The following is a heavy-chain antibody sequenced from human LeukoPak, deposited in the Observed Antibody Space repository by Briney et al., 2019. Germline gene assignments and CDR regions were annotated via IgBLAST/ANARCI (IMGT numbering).Heavy chain of an antibody. CDR3: AKDAYYYDSSGYYQRYFDY. CDR1: GFTFSSYG. CDR2: IRYDGSNK. J-gene: IGHJ4*02. Sequence: PGGSLRLSCAESGFTFSSYGMHWVRQAPGKGLEWVAFIRYDGSNKYYADSVKGRFTISRDNSKNTLYLQMNSLRAEDTAVYYCAKDAYYYDSSGYYQRYFDYWGQGTLVTVSS. D-gene: IGHD3-22*01. V-gene: IGHV3-30*02.